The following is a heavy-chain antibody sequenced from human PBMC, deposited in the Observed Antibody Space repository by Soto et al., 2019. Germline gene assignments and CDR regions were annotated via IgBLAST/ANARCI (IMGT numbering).Heavy chain of an antibody. CDR1: GFTFSSYA. J-gene: IGHJ6*02. D-gene: IGHD5-18*01. Sequence: GGSLRLSCAASGFTFSSYAMHWVRQAPGKGLEWVAVISYDGSNKYYADSVKGRFTISRDNSKNTLYLQMNSLRADDTAVYYCARAGAMDPYYYYYYGMDVWGQGTTVTVSS. V-gene: IGHV3-30-3*01. CDR3: ARAGAMDPYYYYYYGMDV. CDR2: ISYDGSNK.